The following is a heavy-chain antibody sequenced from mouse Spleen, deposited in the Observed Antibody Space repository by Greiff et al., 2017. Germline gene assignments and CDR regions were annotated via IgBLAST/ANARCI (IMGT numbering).Heavy chain of an antibody. J-gene: IGHJ4*01. V-gene: IGHV5-12*01. Sequence: EVQGVESGGGLVQPGGSLKLSCAASGFTFSDYYMYWVRQTPEKRLEWVAYISNGGGSTYYPDTVKGRFTISRDNAKNTLYLQMSRLKSEDTAMYYCARQTTVVVSWDYYAMDYWGQGTSVTVSS. D-gene: IGHD1-1*01. CDR3: ARQTTVVVSWDYYAMDY. CDR2: ISNGGGST. CDR1: GFTFSDYY.